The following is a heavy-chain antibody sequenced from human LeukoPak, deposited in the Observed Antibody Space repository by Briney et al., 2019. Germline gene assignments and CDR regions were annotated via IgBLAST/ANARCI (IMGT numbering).Heavy chain of an antibody. CDR2: IDPNSDFT. J-gene: IGHJ5*02. CDR1: GYTFTAYY. Sequence: ASVKVSCKTSGYTFTAYYMHWVRQAPGQGLEWMGWIDPNSDFTNFAQNFQGRVTMTSDTSISTAYMELSRLRSDDTAVYYCARAISAGSPITASDRWGQGTPVTVSS. D-gene: IGHD2-15*01. CDR3: ARAISAGSPITASDR. V-gene: IGHV1-2*02.